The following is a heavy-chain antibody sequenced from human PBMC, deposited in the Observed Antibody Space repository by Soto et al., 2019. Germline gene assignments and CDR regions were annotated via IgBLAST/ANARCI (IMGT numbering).Heavy chain of an antibody. CDR1: GGTFSSYT. D-gene: IGHD6-19*01. V-gene: IGHV1-69*02. Sequence: GASVKVSCKASGGTFSSYTISWVRQAPGQGLEWMGRIIPILGIANYAQKFQGRVTITADKSTSTAYMELSSLRSEDTAVYYCARVKGIAVAGPTWFDPWGQGTLVTVSS. CDR2: IIPILGIA. J-gene: IGHJ5*02. CDR3: ARVKGIAVAGPTWFDP.